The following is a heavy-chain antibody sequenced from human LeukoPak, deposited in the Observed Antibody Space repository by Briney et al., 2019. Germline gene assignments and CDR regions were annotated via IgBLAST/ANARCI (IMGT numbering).Heavy chain of an antibody. CDR2: ITSGSSHI. CDR3: ARDPYSGSYGADYYYYMDV. V-gene: IGHV3-21*01. D-gene: IGHD1-26*01. CDR1: GFTFSSYA. J-gene: IGHJ6*03. Sequence: SGGSLRLSCAASGFTFSSYAMSWVRQTPGQGLEWVSSITSGSSHIYYADSVKGRFTISRDNAKSSLYLQMNSLRAEDTAVYYCARDPYSGSYGADYYYYMDVWGKGTTVTISS.